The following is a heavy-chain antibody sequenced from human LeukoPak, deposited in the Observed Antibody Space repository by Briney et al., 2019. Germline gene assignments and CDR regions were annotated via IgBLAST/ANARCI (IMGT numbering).Heavy chain of an antibody. CDR2: IYYSWST. CDR1: GGSISSYY. D-gene: IGHD6-19*01. V-gene: IGHV4-59*08. CDR3: ARSDRGSSGWYDPYYYGMDV. Sequence: SETLSLTCTVSGGSISSYYWSWIRQPQGQGLEWIGYIYYSWSTNYNPSLKSRVTISVDTSKNQFSLKLSSVTAADTAVYYCARSDRGSSGWYDPYYYGMDVWGQGTTVSVSS. J-gene: IGHJ6*02.